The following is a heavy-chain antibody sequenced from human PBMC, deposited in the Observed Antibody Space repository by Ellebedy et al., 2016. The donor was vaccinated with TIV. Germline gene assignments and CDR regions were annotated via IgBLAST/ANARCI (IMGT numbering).Heavy chain of an antibody. D-gene: IGHD7-27*01. Sequence: GGSLRLSCAASGFTFSSSAMGWVRQAPGKGLEWVSAIGGSGYSTNYADSVKGRFIISRDHSKNRLNLQMNILIAEDTAVYYCVKFGPINWGYHAFDIWGQGTMVTVSS. CDR3: VKFGPINWGYHAFDI. CDR2: IGGSGYST. J-gene: IGHJ3*02. V-gene: IGHV3-23*01. CDR1: GFTFSSSA.